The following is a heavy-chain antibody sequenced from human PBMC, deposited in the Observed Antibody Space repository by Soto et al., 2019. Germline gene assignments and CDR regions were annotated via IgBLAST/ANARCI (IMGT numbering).Heavy chain of an antibody. CDR3: ARERKNNLARGPPRGYGMDV. CDR2: MNPNSGNA. V-gene: IGHV1-8*01. CDR1: GYSFSSYD. Sequence: QVQLVQSGAEVKQPGASVKVSCMASGYSFSSYDINWVRQATGQGLEWMGWMNPNSGNAAYAQRFQGRVTMTRNTSISTAYMELSGLTSEDTAVYFCARERKNNLARGPPRGYGMDVWGQGTTVIVSS. D-gene: IGHD3-10*01. J-gene: IGHJ6*02.